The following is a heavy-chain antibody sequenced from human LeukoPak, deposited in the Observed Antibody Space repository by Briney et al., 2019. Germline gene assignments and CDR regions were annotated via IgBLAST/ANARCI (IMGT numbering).Heavy chain of an antibody. CDR1: CFNFISCA. D-gene: IGHD3-9*01. CDR3: AKDNYDILTGYRSRIV. V-gene: IGHV3-23*01. Sequence: GGAPMLLCSASCFNFISCAMMCVRQAPGEGLGGVLALSGSGGSTDDAHSVKGRFTTSTAYSKNTLYLQMNSLRAADTAGYYCAKDNYDILTGYRSRIVWGQGTLVTVSS. J-gene: IGHJ4*02. CDR2: LSGSGGST.